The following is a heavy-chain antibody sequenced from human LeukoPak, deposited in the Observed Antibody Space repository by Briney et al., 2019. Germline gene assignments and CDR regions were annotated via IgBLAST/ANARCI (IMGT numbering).Heavy chain of an antibody. J-gene: IGHJ3*02. CDR2: INPSGGSA. D-gene: IGHD6-13*01. CDR3: ARVVWQLRAFHI. CDR1: GYTFTSYY. Sequence: ASVKVSCKASGYTFTSYYMHWVRQAPGQGLEWMGIINPSGGSASCAQKFQGRVTMTRDTSTSTVYMELSSLRSEDTAVYYCARVVWQLRAFHIWGQGTMVTVSS. V-gene: IGHV1-46*01.